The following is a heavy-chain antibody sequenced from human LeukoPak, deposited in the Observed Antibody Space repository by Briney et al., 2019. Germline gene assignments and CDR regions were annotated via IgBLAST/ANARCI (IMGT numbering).Heavy chain of an antibody. CDR2: INPNSGGT. Sequence: GTSVKVSCKASGYTFTNYGMNWVRQAPGQGLEWMGWINPNSGGTNYAQKFQGRVTMTRDTSISTAYMELSRLRSDDTAVYYCARGNYYDSSGYYHWGQGTLVTVSS. V-gene: IGHV1-2*02. J-gene: IGHJ5*02. CDR1: GYTFTNYG. D-gene: IGHD3-22*01. CDR3: ARGNYYDSSGYYH.